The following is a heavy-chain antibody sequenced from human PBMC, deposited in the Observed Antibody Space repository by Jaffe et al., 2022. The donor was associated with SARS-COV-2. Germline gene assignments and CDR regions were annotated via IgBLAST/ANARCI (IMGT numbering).Heavy chain of an antibody. CDR3: ARENWVYGATVTGDSLRDYGMDV. J-gene: IGHJ6*02. Sequence: QVQLVESGGGLVKPGGSLRLSCAASGFTFSDYYMSWIRQAPGKGLEWVSYISSSGSTIYYADSVKGRFTISRDNAKNSLYLQMNSLRAEDTAVYYCARENWVYGATVTGDSLRDYGMDVWGQGTTVTVSS. V-gene: IGHV3-11*01. CDR1: GFTFSDYY. CDR2: ISSSGSTI. D-gene: IGHD4-17*01.